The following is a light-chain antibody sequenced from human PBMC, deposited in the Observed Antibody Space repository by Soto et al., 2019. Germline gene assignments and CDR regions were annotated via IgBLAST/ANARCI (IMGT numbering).Light chain of an antibody. Sequence: EIVLTQSPGTLSLSLGERATLSCRASQSVSSNYLAWYQQKPAQAPRLLIYATSSRATGIPDRFSGSGSGTDCTITISSLEPEDFAVYYCQQYGSSPRYSFGQGTKLEIK. CDR2: ATS. CDR1: QSVSSNY. CDR3: QQYGSSPRYS. V-gene: IGKV3-20*01. J-gene: IGKJ2*03.